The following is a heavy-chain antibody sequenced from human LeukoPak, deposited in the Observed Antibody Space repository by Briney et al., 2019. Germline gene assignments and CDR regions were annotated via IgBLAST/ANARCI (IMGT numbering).Heavy chain of an antibody. D-gene: IGHD3-22*01. CDR1: GFTFTSSA. Sequence: GTSVKVSCKDSGFTFTSSAVQWVRQARGQRLEWIGWIVVGNGNTNYAQKFQERVTITRDMSTSTAYMELSSLRSEDTALYYCAAKDSSGFIDAFDMWGQGTMVTVSS. CDR2: IVVGNGNT. CDR3: AAKDSSGFIDAFDM. J-gene: IGHJ3*02. V-gene: IGHV1-58*01.